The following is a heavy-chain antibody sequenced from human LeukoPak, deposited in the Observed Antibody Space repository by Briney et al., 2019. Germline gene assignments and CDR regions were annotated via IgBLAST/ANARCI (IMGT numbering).Heavy chain of an antibody. V-gene: IGHV3-30-3*01. CDR3: ARTSGREKNFDF. CDR2: ISFDGTTS. Sequence: PGTSLRLSCAASGFIFGNYAIHWVRQAPGKGLEWVSLISFDGTTSFYADSVKGRFTVSRDNSNNTLHQHLSGLKTEDTAIYYCARTSGREKNFDFWGQGTLVTVSP. J-gene: IGHJ4*02. CDR1: GFIFGNYA. D-gene: IGHD1-26*01.